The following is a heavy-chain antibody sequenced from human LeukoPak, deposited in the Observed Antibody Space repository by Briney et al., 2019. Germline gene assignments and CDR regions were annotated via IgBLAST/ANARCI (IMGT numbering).Heavy chain of an antibody. CDR1: GGTFSSYA. J-gene: IGHJ6*02. Sequence: ASVKVSCKASGGTFSSYAISWVRQAPGQGLEWMGGIIPIFGTANYAQKFQGRVTITADESTSTAYMELSSLRSEDTAMYYCAEGLVIINGNYYYGMDVWGQGTTVTVSS. V-gene: IGHV1-69*13. D-gene: IGHD3-9*01. CDR2: IIPIFGTA. CDR3: AEGLVIINGNYYYGMDV.